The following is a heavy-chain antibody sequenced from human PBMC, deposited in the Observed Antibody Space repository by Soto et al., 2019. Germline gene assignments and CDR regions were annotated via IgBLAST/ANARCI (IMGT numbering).Heavy chain of an antibody. CDR2: ISYDGSNK. CDR3: ARVFKTREMATVRFGGMDV. CDR1: GFTFSSYA. Sequence: QVQLVESGGGVVQPGRSLRLSCAASGFTFSSYAMHWVRQAPGKGLEWVAVISYDGSNKYYADSVKGRFTISRDNSKNTLYLQMNSLRADDTAVYYCARVFKTREMATVRFGGMDVWGQGTTVTVSS. V-gene: IGHV3-30-3*01. D-gene: IGHD4-4*01. J-gene: IGHJ6*02.